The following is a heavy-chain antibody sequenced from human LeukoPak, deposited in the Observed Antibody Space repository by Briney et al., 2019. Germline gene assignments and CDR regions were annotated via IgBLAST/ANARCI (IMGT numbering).Heavy chain of an antibody. V-gene: IGHV4-59*11. CDR3: ARSGSIWELHIDY. CDR2: IYYSGST. Sequence: SETLSLTCTVSGGSISSHYWSWIRQPPGKGLEWIGYIYYSGSTNYNPSLKSRVTISVDTSKNQFSLKLSSVTAADTAVYYCARSGSIWELHIDYCGQGTLVTVSS. D-gene: IGHD1-26*01. J-gene: IGHJ4*02. CDR1: GGSISSHY.